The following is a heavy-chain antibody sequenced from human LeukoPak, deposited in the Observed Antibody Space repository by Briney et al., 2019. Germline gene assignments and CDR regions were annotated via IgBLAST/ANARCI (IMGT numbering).Heavy chain of an antibody. CDR3: ARNYCSGGSCYPPFDY. CDR2: ISSSSSYI. V-gene: IGHV3-21*01. D-gene: IGHD2-15*01. CDR1: GFTVSSNY. J-gene: IGHJ4*02. Sequence: GGSLRLSCAASGFTVSSNYMSWVRQAPGKGLEWVSSISSSSSYIYYADSVKGRFTISRDNAKNSLYLQMNSLRAEDTAVYYCARNYCSGGSCYPPFDYWGQGTLVTVSS.